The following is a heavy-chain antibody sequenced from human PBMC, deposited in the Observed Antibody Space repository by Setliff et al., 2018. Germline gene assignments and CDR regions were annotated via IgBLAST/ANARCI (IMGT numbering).Heavy chain of an antibody. J-gene: IGHJ4*02. Sequence: LRLSCAASGFTFSSSWMHWVHQAPGKGLVWVSRINIDGSSTTYTDSVKGRFTISRDNAKNALYLQMNSLGAEDTAVYYCASDLAYCGGDCYYDYWGQGTLVTVSS. CDR3: ASDLAYCGGDCYYDY. CDR2: INIDGSST. V-gene: IGHV3-74*01. CDR1: GFTFSSSW. D-gene: IGHD2-21*02.